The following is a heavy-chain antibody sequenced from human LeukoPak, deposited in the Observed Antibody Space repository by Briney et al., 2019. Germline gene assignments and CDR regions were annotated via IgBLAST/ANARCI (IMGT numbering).Heavy chain of an antibody. J-gene: IGHJ2*01. CDR1: GFSFTNHW. V-gene: IGHV5-51*01. CDR2: IYPGDSDT. D-gene: IGHD3-22*01. CDR3: ARVHDSSGYYWYFDL. Sequence: GESLKISCKASGFSFTNHWIGWVRQMPGKGLEWMGIIYPGDSDTRYSPSFQGRVNISADKSISTAYLQWNSLKASDTAMYYCARVHDSSGYYWYFDLWGRGTLVTVSS.